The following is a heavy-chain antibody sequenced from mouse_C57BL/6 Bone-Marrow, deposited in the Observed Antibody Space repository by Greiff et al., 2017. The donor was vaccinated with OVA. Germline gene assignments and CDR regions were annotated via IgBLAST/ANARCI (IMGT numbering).Heavy chain of an antibody. J-gene: IGHJ4*01. CDR1: GYTFTSYW. CDR3: ARKGLTGPPYYAMDD. Sequence: QVQLQQPGAELVKPGASVKLSCKASGYTFTSYWMHWVKQRPGQGLEWIGMFHPNSGSTNYNEKFKSKATLTVDKSSSTAYMQLSSLTSEDSAVDYCARKGLTGPPYYAMDDWGQGTTVTVSS. D-gene: IGHD4-1*01. CDR2: FHPNSGST. V-gene: IGHV1-64*01.